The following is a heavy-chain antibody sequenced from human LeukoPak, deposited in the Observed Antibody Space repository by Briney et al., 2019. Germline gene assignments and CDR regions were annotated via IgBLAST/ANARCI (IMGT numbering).Heavy chain of an antibody. CDR1: GCTINSGGYY. CDR3: ARVNYYGSGSYQYYIDY. J-gene: IGHJ4*02. D-gene: IGHD3-10*01. V-gene: IGHV4-31*03. Sequence: KSSETLSLTCTVSGCTINSGGYYWSWLGQHPGKGLECIGNIYYSGNTYYDPALKSRVTISVDTSKNQFSLKLSSVTAADTAVYYCARVNYYGSGSYQYYIDYWGQGTLVTVSS. CDR2: IYYSGNT.